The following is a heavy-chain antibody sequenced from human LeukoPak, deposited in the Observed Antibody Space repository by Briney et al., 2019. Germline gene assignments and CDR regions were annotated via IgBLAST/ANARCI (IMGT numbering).Heavy chain of an antibody. V-gene: IGHV3-23*01. D-gene: IGHD1-7*01. CDR1: GFTFSNYA. CDR2: VTGSGDST. CDR3: AKDTGWNYKYFDY. Sequence: PGGSLRLSCAASGFTFSNYAMSWVRQAPGKGLEWVSTVTGSGDSTSYADSVKGRFTISRDNSKNTLDLQMNSLRAEDTALYYCAKDTGWNYKYFDYWGQGTLVTVYS. J-gene: IGHJ4*02.